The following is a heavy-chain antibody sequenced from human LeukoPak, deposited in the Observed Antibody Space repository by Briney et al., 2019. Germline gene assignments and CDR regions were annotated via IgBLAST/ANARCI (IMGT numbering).Heavy chain of an antibody. J-gene: IGHJ4*02. D-gene: IGHD3-10*01. CDR2: ISYDGSNR. CDR1: GFTFSDYG. V-gene: IGHV3-30*18. Sequence: GGSLRLSCAASGFTFSDYGIHWVRQAPGQGLEWVAIISYDGSNRYYADSVKGRFTISRDNSKNTLYLQMSSLRAEDTAVYYCAKEGGYGMFRGVIMPSQLDYWGQGTLVTASS. CDR3: AKEGGYGMFRGVIMPSQLDY.